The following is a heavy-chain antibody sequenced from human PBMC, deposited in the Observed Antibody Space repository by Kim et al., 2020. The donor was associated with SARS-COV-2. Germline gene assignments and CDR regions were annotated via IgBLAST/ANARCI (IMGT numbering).Heavy chain of an antibody. CDR3: ASTDYGGNSDY. V-gene: IGHV1-69*02. J-gene: IGHJ4*02. D-gene: IGHD4-17*01. CDR2: A. Sequence: ANYAQKFQGRVTITADKSTSTAYMELSSLRSEDTAVYYCASTDYGGNSDYWGQGTLVTVSS.